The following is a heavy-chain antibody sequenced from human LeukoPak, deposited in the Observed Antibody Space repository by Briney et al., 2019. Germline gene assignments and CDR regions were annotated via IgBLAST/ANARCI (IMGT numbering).Heavy chain of an antibody. Sequence: ASVTVSCKASGYTFTGYYMHWVRQAPGQGLEWMGWINPNSGGTNYAQKFQGRVTMTRDTSISTAYMELSRLRSDDTAVYYCARVEVAAASHNAADFDYRGQGTLVTVSS. CDR1: GYTFTGYY. CDR2: INPNSGGT. D-gene: IGHD6-13*01. V-gene: IGHV1-2*02. J-gene: IGHJ4*02. CDR3: ARVEVAAASHNAADFDY.